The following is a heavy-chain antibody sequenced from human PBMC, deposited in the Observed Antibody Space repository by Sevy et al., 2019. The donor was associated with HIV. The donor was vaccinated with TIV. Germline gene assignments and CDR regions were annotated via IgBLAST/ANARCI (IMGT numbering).Heavy chain of an antibody. V-gene: IGHV1-18*01. CDR2: ISPYTGDT. D-gene: IGHD2-2*01. CDR1: GYTFRSYG. Sequence: ASVKVSCRASGYTFRSYGISWVRQAPGQGLEWMGWISPYTGDTDFAQKVQGRVSMTSDTSTSTGYMELRNPRSDDTAMYYCARDKPQGVVVLPGAMWGGVDYWGQGTLVTVSS. J-gene: IGHJ4*02. CDR3: ARDKPQGVVVLPGAMWGGVDY.